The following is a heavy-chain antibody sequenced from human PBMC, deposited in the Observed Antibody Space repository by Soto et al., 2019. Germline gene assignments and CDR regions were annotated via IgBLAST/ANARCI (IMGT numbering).Heavy chain of an antibody. CDR3: ARELATVVTVWFEP. D-gene: IGHD4-17*01. Sequence: QVQLVQSGAEVKKPGSSVKVSCKASGGTFSSYAIRWVRKAPGQGLEWMGGIIPIFGKANYAQKFQGRVTITADESTRTAYMEMSSLRSEDTAVYYCARELATVVTVWFEPWGQGTLVTVSS. CDR2: IIPIFGKA. CDR1: GGTFSSYA. V-gene: IGHV1-69*12. J-gene: IGHJ5*02.